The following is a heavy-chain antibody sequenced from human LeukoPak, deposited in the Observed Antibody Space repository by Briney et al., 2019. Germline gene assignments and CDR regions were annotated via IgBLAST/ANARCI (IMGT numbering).Heavy chain of an antibody. V-gene: IGHV3-13*04. CDR1: ESTFRNYA. CDR3: ARGADAAYDY. Sequence: GGPLESPFEAPESTFRNYAMHWFRQILGKGLEWVSIIGFAGDTYYPGSVRGRFTISRENAKNSLYLQMNSLRVEDTALYFCARGADAAYDYWGQGTLVTVSS. D-gene: IGHD1-26*01. CDR2: IGFAGDT. J-gene: IGHJ4*02.